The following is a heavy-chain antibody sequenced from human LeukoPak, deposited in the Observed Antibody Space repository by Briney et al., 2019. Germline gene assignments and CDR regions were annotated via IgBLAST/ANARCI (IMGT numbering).Heavy chain of an antibody. V-gene: IGHV4-59*01. D-gene: IGHD7-27*01. Sequence: PSETLSLTCTVSGGSISSYYWSWIRQPPGKGLEWIGYIYYSGSTNYNPSLKSRVTISVDTSKNQFSLKLSSVTAADTAVYYCARSVPWGQNWFDPWGQGTLVTVSS. CDR1: GGSISSYY. J-gene: IGHJ5*02. CDR2: IYYSGST. CDR3: ARSVPWGQNWFDP.